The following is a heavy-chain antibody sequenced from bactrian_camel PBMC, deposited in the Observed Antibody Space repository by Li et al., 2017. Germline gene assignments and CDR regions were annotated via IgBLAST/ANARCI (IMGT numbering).Heavy chain of an antibody. D-gene: IGHD2*01. CDR2: ITRGMLG. V-gene: IGHV3S53*01. CDR3: AADGPHICAGGNWIGDRGYGY. J-gene: IGHJ4*01. CDR1: GALYSRLC. Sequence: HVQLVESGGGSVQAGGSLRLSCATSGALYSRLCMGWFRQGPGKEREGAASITRGMLGAYADSVRGRFTISKDRAMNTLSLQMNSLKPEDTGMYFCAADGPHICAGGNWIGDRGYGYWGRGTQGTV.